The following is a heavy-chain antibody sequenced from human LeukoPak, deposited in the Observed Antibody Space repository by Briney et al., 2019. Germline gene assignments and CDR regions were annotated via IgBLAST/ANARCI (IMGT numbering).Heavy chain of an antibody. J-gene: IGHJ4*02. CDR3: ARALHRGSSYDY. V-gene: IGHV1-69*06. D-gene: IGHD1-26*01. Sequence: SVKVSCKASGGTFSSYAISWVRQAPGQGLEWMGGIIPIFGTANYAQKFQGRVTITADKSTSTAYMELSSLRSDDTAVYYCARALHRGSSYDYWGQGTLVTVSS. CDR2: IIPIFGTA. CDR1: GGTFSSYA.